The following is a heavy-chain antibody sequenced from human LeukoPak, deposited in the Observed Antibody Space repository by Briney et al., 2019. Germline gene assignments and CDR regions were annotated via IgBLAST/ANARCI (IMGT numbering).Heavy chain of an antibody. J-gene: IGHJ4*02. Sequence: PSETLSLTCAVYGGSFSGYYWSWIRQPPGKGLEWMGEINHSGSTNYNPSLKSRVTISVDTSTNQFSLKLTSVTAADTAVYYCARPSNLGATEPYDYWGQGTLVTVSS. D-gene: IGHD1-26*01. CDR3: ARPSNLGATEPYDY. CDR1: GGSFSGYY. CDR2: INHSGST. V-gene: IGHV4-34*01.